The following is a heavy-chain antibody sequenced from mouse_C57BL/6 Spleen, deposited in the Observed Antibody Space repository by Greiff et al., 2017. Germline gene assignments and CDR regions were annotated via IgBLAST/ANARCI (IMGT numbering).Heavy chain of an antibody. V-gene: IGHV1-69*01. CDR1: GYTFTSYW. D-gene: IGHD3-2*02. CDR2: IDPSDSYT. Sequence: VQLQQPGAELVMPGASVKLSCKASGYTFTSYWMHWVKQRPGQGLEWIGEIDPSDSYTNYNQKFKGKSTLTVDKSSSTAYMQLSSLTSEDSAVYYCARWNSSGYFDYWGQGTTRTVSS. CDR3: ARWNSSGYFDY. J-gene: IGHJ2*01.